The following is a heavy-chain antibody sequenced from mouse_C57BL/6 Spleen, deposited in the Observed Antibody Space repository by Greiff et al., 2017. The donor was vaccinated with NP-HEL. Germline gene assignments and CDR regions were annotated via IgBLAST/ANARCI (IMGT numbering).Heavy chain of an antibody. V-gene: IGHV1-59*01. Sequence: QVQLQQPGAELVRPGTSVKLSCKASGYTFTSYWMHWVKQRPGQGLEWIGVIDPSDSYTNYNQKFKGKATLTVDTSSSTAYMQLSSLTSEDSAVYYCARLDYSNYDSFAYWGQGTLVTVSA. D-gene: IGHD2-5*01. CDR2: IDPSDSYT. J-gene: IGHJ3*01. CDR1: GYTFTSYW. CDR3: ARLDYSNYDSFAY.